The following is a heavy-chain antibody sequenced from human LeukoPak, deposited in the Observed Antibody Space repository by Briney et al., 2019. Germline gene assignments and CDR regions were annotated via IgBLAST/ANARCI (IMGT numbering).Heavy chain of an antibody. D-gene: IGHD2-8*01. V-gene: IGHV4-39*01. J-gene: IGHJ5*02. Sequence: SETLSLTCTVSGGSNSLSSYYWGWIRQPPGKELEWIGSIYYSGSTHYNPSLKSRVTISAATSKTQFSLKLASVTAADTSVYFCARVGYCTNGVCYNWFDPWGQGTLVTVSS. CDR3: ARVGYCTNGVCYNWFDP. CDR1: GGSNSLSSYY. CDR2: IYYSGST.